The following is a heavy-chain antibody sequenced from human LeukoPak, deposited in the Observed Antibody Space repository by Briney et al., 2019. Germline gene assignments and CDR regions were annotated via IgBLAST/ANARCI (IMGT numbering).Heavy chain of an antibody. CDR1: GFTFSTYA. CDR3: AKDGCSSTSCYVDY. CDR2: ISGSGGST. Sequence: GGSLRLSCAASGFTFSTYAMSWVRQAPGTGLEGVSTISGSGGSTYYADSVKGRFTISRDNSKNTLYLQMNSLRAEDTAVYYCAKDGCSSTSCYVDYWGQGTLVTVSS. D-gene: IGHD2-2*01. J-gene: IGHJ4*02. V-gene: IGHV3-23*01.